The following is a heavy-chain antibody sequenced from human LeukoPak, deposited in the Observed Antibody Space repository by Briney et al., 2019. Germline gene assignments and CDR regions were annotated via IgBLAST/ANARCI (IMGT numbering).Heavy chain of an antibody. V-gene: IGHV4-34*01. CDR1: GGSFSGYY. J-gene: IGHJ6*02. CDR3: ARGHCSGGSCYSYYYYGMDV. Sequence: PSETLSLTCAVYGGSFSGYYWSWIRQPPGKGLEWIGEINHSGSTNYNPSLKGRVTISVDTSKNQFSLKLSSVTAADTAVYYCARGHCSGGSCYSYYYYGMDVWGQGTTVTVSS. CDR2: INHSGST. D-gene: IGHD2-15*01.